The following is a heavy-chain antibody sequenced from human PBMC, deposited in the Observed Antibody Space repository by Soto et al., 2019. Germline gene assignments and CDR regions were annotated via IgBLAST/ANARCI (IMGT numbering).Heavy chain of an antibody. CDR2: IYYSGST. V-gene: IGHV4-31*03. CDR1: GGSIRSGGYY. D-gene: IGHD2-21*02. CDR3: ARSGFPRVTAINWFDP. Sequence: QVQLQESGPGLVKPSQTLSLTCTVSGGSIRSGGYYWSWIRQHPGKGLEWIGYIYYSGSTYYNPSLKSRVTISVDTSKNQFSLKLSSVTAADTAVYYCARSGFPRVTAINWFDPWGQGTLVTVSS. J-gene: IGHJ5*02.